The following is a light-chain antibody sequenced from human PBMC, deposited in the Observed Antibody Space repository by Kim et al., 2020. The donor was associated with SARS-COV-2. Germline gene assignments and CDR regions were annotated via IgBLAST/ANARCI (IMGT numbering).Light chain of an antibody. Sequence: EIVMTQSPATLSVSPGERASLSCRASQSVSSNLALYQQKPGQAPRLLIYGASTRATGIPARFSGSGSGTEFTLTISSLQSEDFAVYYCQQYNNWPPPLTFGGGTKVDIK. CDR1: QSVSSN. CDR3: QQYNNWPPPLT. CDR2: GAS. V-gene: IGKV3-15*01. J-gene: IGKJ4*01.